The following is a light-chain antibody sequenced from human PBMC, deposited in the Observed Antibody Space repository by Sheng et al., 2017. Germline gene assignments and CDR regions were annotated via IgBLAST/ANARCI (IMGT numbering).Light chain of an antibody. V-gene: IGLV3-21*02. J-gene: IGLJ3*02. CDR2: DDR. CDR3: QVWDESSDHWV. Sequence: SYVLTQPPSVSVAPGQTARITXGGKNIGSKSVHWYQQKPGQAPVVVVSDDRDRPSGIPERFSWLQLWEHGHPDHQQGRKAGDEADYYCQVWDESSDHWVFGGGTKLTVL. CDR1: NIGSKS.